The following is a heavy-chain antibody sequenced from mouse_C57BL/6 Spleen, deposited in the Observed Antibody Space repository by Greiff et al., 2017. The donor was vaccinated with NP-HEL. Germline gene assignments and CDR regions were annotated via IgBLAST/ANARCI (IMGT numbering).Heavy chain of an antibody. Sequence: EVMLVESGGDLVKPGGSLKLSCAASGFTFSSYGMSWVRQTPDKRLEWVATISSGGSYTYYPDSVKGRFTISRDNAKNTLYLQMSSLKSEDTAMYYCARQGEKAGYYAMDYWGQGTSVTVSS. CDR1: GFTFSSYG. J-gene: IGHJ4*01. CDR2: ISSGGSYT. V-gene: IGHV5-6*02. CDR3: ARQGEKAGYYAMDY.